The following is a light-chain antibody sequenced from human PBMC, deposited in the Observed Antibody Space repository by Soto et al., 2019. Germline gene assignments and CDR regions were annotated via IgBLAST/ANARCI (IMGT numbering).Light chain of an antibody. J-gene: IGLJ1*01. CDR2: GNS. Sequence: QSVLTQPPSVSGAPGQRVTISCTGSSSNIGAGYDVHWYQQLPGTAPKLLIYGNSNRPSGVPDRFSGSKSGTSASLAITGLQVDDEADYYCQSYDSSLSGYVFGTGNKVTVL. CDR3: QSYDSSLSGYV. V-gene: IGLV1-40*01. CDR1: SSNIGAGYD.